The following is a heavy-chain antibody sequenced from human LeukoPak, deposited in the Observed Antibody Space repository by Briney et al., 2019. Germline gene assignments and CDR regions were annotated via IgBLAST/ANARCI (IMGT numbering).Heavy chain of an antibody. CDR1: GYSITSAYY. CDR3: ARVARCTSCFDVDY. V-gene: IGHV4-38-2*02. J-gene: IGHJ4*02. Sequence: PSQTLSLTCTVSGYSITSAYYWGWIRQPPGKGLEWIGSFFLKGSTYYNPSLKSRVTISVDASKNQFSLTLSSVTAADTAVYYCARVARCTSCFDVDYWGQGTLVTVSS. CDR2: FFLKGST. D-gene: IGHD2-2*01.